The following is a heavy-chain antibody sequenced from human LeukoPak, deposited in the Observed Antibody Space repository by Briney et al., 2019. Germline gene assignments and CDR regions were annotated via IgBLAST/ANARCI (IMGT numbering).Heavy chain of an antibody. CDR3: ARDPWKAPVDY. D-gene: IGHD1-1*01. CDR1: GYTFTSYA. V-gene: IGHV1-3*01. J-gene: IGHJ4*02. Sequence: ASVKVSCKASGYTFTSYAMHWVRQAPGQRLEWMGWINAGNGNTKYSQKFQGRVTFTRDTSASTAYMELSSLRSEDTAVYYCARDPWKAPVDYWGQGTLVTVSS. CDR2: INAGNGNT.